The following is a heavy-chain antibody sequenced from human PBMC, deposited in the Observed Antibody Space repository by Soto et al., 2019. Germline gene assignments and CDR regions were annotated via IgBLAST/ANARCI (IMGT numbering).Heavy chain of an antibody. CDR2: IFFSGTS. V-gene: IGHV4-39*01. CDR1: GGSIRSSSYY. CDR3: AKMAMRPSFDY. J-gene: IGHJ4*02. Sequence: SETLSLTCTVSGGSIRSSSYYWGWIRQPPGKGQEWIGSIFFSGTSYYNPSLKSRVTMSVDTSKNQFSLKLSSVTAADTAVYYCAKMAMRPSFDYWGQGTLVTVSS.